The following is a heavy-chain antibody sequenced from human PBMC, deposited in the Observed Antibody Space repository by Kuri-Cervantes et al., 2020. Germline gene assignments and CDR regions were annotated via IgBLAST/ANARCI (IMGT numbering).Heavy chain of an antibody. CDR3: ARDKPYTDY. V-gene: IGHV1-18*01. Sequence: ASVKVSCKASGYIFTSYGITWVRQAPGQGLEWMGCISPYNGNTNYAQKLQGRVTMTTDTSTSTAYMELRSLRSDDTAVYYCARDKPYTDYWGQGTLVTVSS. CDR2: ISPYNGNT. D-gene: IGHD4-11*01. CDR1: GYIFTSYG. J-gene: IGHJ4*02.